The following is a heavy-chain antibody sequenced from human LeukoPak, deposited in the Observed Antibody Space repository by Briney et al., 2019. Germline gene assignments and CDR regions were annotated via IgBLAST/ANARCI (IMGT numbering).Heavy chain of an antibody. J-gene: IGHJ4*02. D-gene: IGHD2-2*01. Sequence: PSETLSLTCTVSGGSISSSSYYWGWIRQPPGKGLEWIGSIYYSGSTYYNPSLKSRVTISVDTSKNQFSLKLSSVTAADTAVYYCARDNALSSTKLGLDYWGQGTLVTVSS. CDR2: IYYSGST. CDR1: GGSISSSSYY. CDR3: ARDNALSSTKLGLDY. V-gene: IGHV4-39*07.